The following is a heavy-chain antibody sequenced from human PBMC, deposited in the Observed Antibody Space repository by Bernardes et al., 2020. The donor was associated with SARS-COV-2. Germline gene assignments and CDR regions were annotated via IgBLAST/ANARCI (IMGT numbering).Heavy chain of an antibody. J-gene: IGHJ6*02. CDR1: GFTSSSFA. V-gene: IGHV3-30*01. D-gene: IGHD3-9*01. Sequence: SLRLSCAASGFTSSSFALHWVRPAPGTGLEWVVVISYDGLNKYYAHSVKGRFTLSRDNSKNTLYLQMNSLRAEDTAVYYCAREHNGVRYFDWLLGQDGMDVWGQGTTVTVSS. CDR3: AREHNGVRYFDWLLGQDGMDV. CDR2: ISYDGLNK.